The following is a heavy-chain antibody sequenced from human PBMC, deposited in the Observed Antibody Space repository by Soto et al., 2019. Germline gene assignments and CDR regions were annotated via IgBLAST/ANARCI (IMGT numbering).Heavy chain of an antibody. CDR2: IFHSGTT. V-gene: IGHV4-31*03. CDR1: GASISSVGHY. J-gene: IGHJ4*02. CDR3: PRGRRAGGPFDF. Sequence: QVQLQESGPRLVKPSQTLSLTCTVSGASISSVGHYWSWVRQHPGKGLEWIGYIFHSGTTQYNPSLKSRGVITIGPSKGEFLLRVNSVTAGGKAVYFLPRGRRAGGPFDFWGQGSLVTVSS.